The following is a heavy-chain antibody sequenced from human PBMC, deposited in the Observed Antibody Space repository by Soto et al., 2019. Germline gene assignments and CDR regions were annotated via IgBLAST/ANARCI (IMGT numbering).Heavy chain of an antibody. V-gene: IGHV4-4*07. CDR1: GGSISSYY. J-gene: IGHJ4*02. D-gene: IGHD3-3*01. CDR2: IYTSGST. Sequence: SETLSLTCTVSGGSISSYYWSWIRQPAGKGLEWIGRIYTSGSTNYNPSLKSRVTMSVDTSKNQFSLKLSSVTAADTAVYYCARVSYDFWSGYYTVDYWGQGTLVTVS. CDR3: ARVSYDFWSGYYTVDY.